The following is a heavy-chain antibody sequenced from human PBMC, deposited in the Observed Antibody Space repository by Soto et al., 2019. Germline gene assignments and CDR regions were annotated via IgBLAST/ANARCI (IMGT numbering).Heavy chain of an antibody. CDR1: GFTFSSYG. J-gene: IGHJ5*02. Sequence: GGSLRLSCAASGFTFSSYGMHWVRQAPGKGLEWVAVISYDGSNKYYADSVKGRFTISRDNSKNTLYLQMNSLRAEDTAVYYCAKVPIAAAGTGWFDPWGQGTLVTVSS. CDR3: AKVPIAAAGTGWFDP. V-gene: IGHV3-30*18. CDR2: ISYDGSNK. D-gene: IGHD6-13*01.